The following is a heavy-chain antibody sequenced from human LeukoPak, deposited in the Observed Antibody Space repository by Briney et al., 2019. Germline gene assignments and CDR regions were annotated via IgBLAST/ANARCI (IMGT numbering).Heavy chain of an antibody. J-gene: IGHJ4*02. CDR1: GGSISSGGYY. V-gene: IGHV4-39*07. CDR2: IYYSGST. CDR3: ARGVYGYDYVWGSYRLDY. D-gene: IGHD3-16*02. Sequence: SETLSLTCTVPGGSISSGGYYWSWIRQPPGKGLEWIGSIYYSGSTYYNPSLKSRVTISVDTSKNQFSLKLSSVTAADTAVYYCARGVYGYDYVWGSYRLDYWGQGTLVTVSS.